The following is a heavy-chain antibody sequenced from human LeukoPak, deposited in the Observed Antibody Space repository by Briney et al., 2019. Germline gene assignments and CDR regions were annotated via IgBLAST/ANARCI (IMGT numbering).Heavy chain of an antibody. CDR1: GYSISSDYYSSDYY. D-gene: IGHD3-22*01. CDR2: LYHSGTT. CDR3: ASYNSGYRFDY. J-gene: IGHJ4*02. Sequence: SETLSLTCAVSGYSISSDYYSSDYYWGWIRQPPGKGLEWIASLYHSGTTYYNPSLKSRFIISVDTSKNQFSLKLSSVTAADTAVYYCASYNSGYRFDYWGQGTLVTVSS. V-gene: IGHV4-38-2*01.